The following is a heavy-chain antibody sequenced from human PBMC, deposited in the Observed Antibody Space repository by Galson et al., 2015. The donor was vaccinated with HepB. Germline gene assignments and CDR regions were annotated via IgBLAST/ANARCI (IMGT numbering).Heavy chain of an antibody. CDR3: AIPEWGYGYAFDI. CDR1: GGSISSSSYY. CDR2: IYYSGST. J-gene: IGHJ3*02. Sequence: ETLSLTCTVSGGSISSSSYYWGWIRQPPGKGLEWIGSIYYSGSTYYNPSLKSRVTISVDTSKNQFSLKLSSVTAADTAVYYCAIPEWGYGYAFDIWGQGTMDTVSS. D-gene: IGHD5-12*01. V-gene: IGHV4-39*01.